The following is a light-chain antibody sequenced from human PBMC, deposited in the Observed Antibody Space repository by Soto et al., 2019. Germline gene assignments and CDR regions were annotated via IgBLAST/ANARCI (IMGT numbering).Light chain of an antibody. J-gene: IGKJ1*01. V-gene: IGKV3-15*01. CDR2: GAS. CDR1: QSVSSN. Sequence: EIVMTQSPATLSVSPGERATLSCRASQSVSSNLAWYLQKPGQAPRLLIYGASTRATGIPARLSGSGSGTEFTLTISSLQSEDFAVYYCQQYNNWPRRLTFCQGTKVDIK. CDR3: QQYNNWPRRLT.